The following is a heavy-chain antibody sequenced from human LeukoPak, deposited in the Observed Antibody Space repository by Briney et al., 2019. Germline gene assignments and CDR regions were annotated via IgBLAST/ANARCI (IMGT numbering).Heavy chain of an antibody. V-gene: IGHV3-48*03. CDR2: ISSSAGTI. Sequence: GGSLRLSCAASGFTFSSYEMNWVRQAPGKGLEWVSYISSSAGTIYYTDSVRGRFTISRDNAKNSLYLQMNSLRAEDTAVYYCAREASSGDLEYWGQGTLVTVSS. J-gene: IGHJ4*02. CDR1: GFTFSSYE. CDR3: AREASSGDLEY. D-gene: IGHD4-17*01.